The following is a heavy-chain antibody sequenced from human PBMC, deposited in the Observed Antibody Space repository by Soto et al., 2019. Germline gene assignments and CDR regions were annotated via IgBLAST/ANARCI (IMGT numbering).Heavy chain of an antibody. J-gene: IGHJ1*01. CDR2: INGKGDGT. V-gene: IGHV3-23*01. Sequence: DVQLLDSGGDFVQPGGSLRLSCEASGFSAKYYAMSWVRQAPGKGLEWVSTINGKGDGTDYADSVKGRFTISRDNSKSILYLHMSRLRSEDTAMYYCAREARWFGGQYFYPWGQGTLVTVSS. CDR3: AREARWFGGQYFYP. CDR1: GFSAKYYA. D-gene: IGHD3-10*01.